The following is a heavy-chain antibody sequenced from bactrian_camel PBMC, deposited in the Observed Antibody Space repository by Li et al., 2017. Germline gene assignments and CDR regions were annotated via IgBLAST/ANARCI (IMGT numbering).Heavy chain of an antibody. CDR3: AADRHPFGFSDSRCYVEAQHEYGY. CDR2: INSGGGTT. Sequence: VQLVESGGGLVQPGGSLRPSCAASGFTFSSYWMYWVRQAPGKGLEWVSTINSGGGTTSYADSVKGRFTISRDDTKKSSYLQMNSLRPEDTAMYYCAADRHPFGFSDSRCYVEAQHEYGYWGQGTQVTVS. CDR1: GFTFSSYW. D-gene: IGHD3*01. J-gene: IGHJ4*01. V-gene: IGHV3S26*01.